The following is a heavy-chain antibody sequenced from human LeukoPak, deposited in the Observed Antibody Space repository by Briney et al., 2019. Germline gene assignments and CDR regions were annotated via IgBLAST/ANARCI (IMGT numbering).Heavy chain of an antibody. CDR1: GGTFSSYA. J-gene: IGHJ4*02. Sequence: EASVKVSCKASGGTFSSYAISWVRQAPGQGLEWMGRIIPILGIANYAQKFQGRVTMTTDTSTSTAYMELRSLRSDDTAVYYCARAPLVATIAEIDYWGQGTLVTVSS. CDR2: IIPILGIA. CDR3: ARAPLVATIAEIDY. V-gene: IGHV1-69*04. D-gene: IGHD5-12*01.